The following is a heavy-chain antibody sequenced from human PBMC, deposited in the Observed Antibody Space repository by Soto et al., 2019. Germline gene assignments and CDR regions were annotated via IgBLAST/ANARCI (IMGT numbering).Heavy chain of an antibody. Sequence: GGSLRLSCADSGFTFSSYWMHWVRQAPGKGLVWVSRINSDGSSTSYADSVKGRFTISRDNAKNTLYLQMNSLRAEDTAVYYCARERTTVTRGDYYYYMDVWGKGTTVTDSS. D-gene: IGHD4-4*01. CDR2: INSDGSST. CDR3: ARERTTVTRGDYYYYMDV. CDR1: GFTFSSYW. V-gene: IGHV3-74*01. J-gene: IGHJ6*03.